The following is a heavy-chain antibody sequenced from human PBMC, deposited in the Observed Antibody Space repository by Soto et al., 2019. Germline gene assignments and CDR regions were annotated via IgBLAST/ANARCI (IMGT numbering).Heavy chain of an antibody. Sequence: SETLSLTCAVYGGSFSGYYWSWIRQPPGKGLEWIGEINHSGSTNYNPSLKSRVTISVDTSKNQFSLKLSSVTAADTAVYYCERWGAIRFLEWLTEYYYGMDVWGQGTTVIVSS. CDR2: INHSGST. CDR1: GGSFSGYY. CDR3: ERWGAIRFLEWLTEYYYGMDV. J-gene: IGHJ6*02. V-gene: IGHV4-34*01. D-gene: IGHD3-3*01.